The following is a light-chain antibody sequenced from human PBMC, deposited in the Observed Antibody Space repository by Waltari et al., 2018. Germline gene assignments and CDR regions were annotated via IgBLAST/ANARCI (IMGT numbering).Light chain of an antibody. Sequence: QSALTQPAPVSGSPGQSITIPCPGTSSDVGGYNYVPWYQQHPGKAPKLMIYEVSNRPSGVSNRFSGSKSGNTASLTISGLQAEDEADYYCSSYTSSSNWVFGGGTKLTVL. J-gene: IGLJ3*02. CDR1: SSDVGGYNY. V-gene: IGLV2-14*01. CDR2: EVS. CDR3: SSYTSSSNWV.